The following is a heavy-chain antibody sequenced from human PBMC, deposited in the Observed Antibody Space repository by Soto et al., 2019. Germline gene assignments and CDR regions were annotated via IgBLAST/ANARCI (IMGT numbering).Heavy chain of an antibody. D-gene: IGHD3-16*01. Sequence: QVQLVQSGAEVKKPGSSVKVSCKASGGTFSSYAIDWVRQAPGQGLEWMGGIIPIFGTADYGQRFQGRVTMTSDESASTASMELGSLRSEYTAVYYCARGRTGGGWGCYFDYWGQGTVVTVAS. J-gene: IGHJ4*02. CDR1: GGTFSSYA. CDR2: IIPIFGTA. V-gene: IGHV1-69*05. CDR3: ARGRTGGGWGCYFDY.